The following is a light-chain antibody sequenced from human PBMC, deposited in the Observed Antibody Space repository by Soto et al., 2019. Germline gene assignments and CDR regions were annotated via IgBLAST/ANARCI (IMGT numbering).Light chain of an antibody. CDR1: SSDVGGYNY. J-gene: IGLJ2*01. CDR3: SSYRNSSPF. V-gene: IGLV2-14*03. Sequence: QSALTQPASVSGSPGQSITISCTGTSSDVGGYNYVSWYQQHPGKAPKLLIYDVSNRPSGISNRFSGSKSGNTASLTISGLQAEDEADYYCSSYRNSSPFFGGGTKLTVL. CDR2: DVS.